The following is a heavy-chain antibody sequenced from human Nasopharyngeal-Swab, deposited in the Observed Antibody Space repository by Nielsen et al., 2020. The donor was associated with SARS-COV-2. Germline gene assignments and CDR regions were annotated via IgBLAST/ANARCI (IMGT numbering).Heavy chain of an antibody. CDR1: GYTFTGYY. Sequence: ASVKVSCKASGYTFTGYYMHWVRQAPGQGLEWMGWINPNSGGTNYAQKFQGRVTITADESTSTAYMELSSLRSEDTAVYYCASGNYDILTGYYEEPYYFDYWGQGTLVTVSS. V-gene: IGHV1-2*02. CDR3: ASGNYDILTGYYEEPYYFDY. J-gene: IGHJ4*02. CDR2: INPNSGGT. D-gene: IGHD3-9*01.